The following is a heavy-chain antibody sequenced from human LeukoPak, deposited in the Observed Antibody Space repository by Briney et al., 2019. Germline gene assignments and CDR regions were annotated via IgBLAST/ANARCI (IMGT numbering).Heavy chain of an antibody. CDR1: GYTFTGHY. D-gene: IGHD4-23*01. V-gene: IGHV1-2*02. CDR2: ISNSGGT. Sequence: GASVKVSCKTSGYTFTGHYMHWVRQVPGQGLEWMGWISNSGGTNYAQKFQGRVTMTRDTSISTAYMELSWLRSDDTALYYCAREGRLSGTYYGGGWFDPWGQGTLVFVSS. CDR3: AREGRLSGTYYGGGWFDP. J-gene: IGHJ5*02.